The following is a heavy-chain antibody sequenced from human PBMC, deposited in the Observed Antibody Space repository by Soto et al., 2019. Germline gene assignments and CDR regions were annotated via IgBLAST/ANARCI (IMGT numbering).Heavy chain of an antibody. CDR3: AGEPGYCTSGVCYLGMAFRYYYYYGMDV. J-gene: IGHJ6*02. CDR2: INPNSGGT. V-gene: IGHV1-2*02. D-gene: IGHD2-8*01. CDR1: GYTFTGYY. Sequence: ASVNVSCKASGYTFTGYYMHWVRQAPGQGLEWMGWINPNSGGTNYAQKFQGRVTMTRDTSISTAYMELSRLRSDDTAVYYCAGEPGYCTSGVCYLGMAFRYYYYYGMDVWGQGTRVTVSS.